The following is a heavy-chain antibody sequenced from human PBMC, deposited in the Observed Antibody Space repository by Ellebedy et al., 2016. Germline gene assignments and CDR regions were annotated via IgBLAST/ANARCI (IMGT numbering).Heavy chain of an antibody. CDR2: LYSGGTI. V-gene: IGHV3-66*01. CDR3: ARKRTNWGYPQAPLDI. Sequence: GESLKISCAASGFTVSGNYMSWVRQAPGKGLEWVSTLYSGGTILYADSVKGRFTISRDNSKISLYLQMNSLRAEDTAVYYCARKRTNWGYPQAPLDIWGQGTMVTVSS. D-gene: IGHD7-27*01. CDR1: GFTVSGNY. J-gene: IGHJ3*02.